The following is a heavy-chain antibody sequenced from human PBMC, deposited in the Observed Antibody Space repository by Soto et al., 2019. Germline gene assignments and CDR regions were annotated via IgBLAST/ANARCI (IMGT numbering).Heavy chain of an antibody. CDR1: GYTFTNYD. CDR3: ARMASFGTLNWFDP. CDR2: LNPGSGDT. D-gene: IGHD3-16*01. J-gene: IGHJ5*02. Sequence: QVQLVQSGAEIRKPGASVRVSCKASGYTFTNYDVNWVRQVPGQGLEWMGWLNPGSGDTGYAQKFQGRVTMTRNTSIGTAYMELSSLRPGDTGIYYCARMASFGTLNWFDPWGKGTLVTVSS. V-gene: IGHV1-8*01.